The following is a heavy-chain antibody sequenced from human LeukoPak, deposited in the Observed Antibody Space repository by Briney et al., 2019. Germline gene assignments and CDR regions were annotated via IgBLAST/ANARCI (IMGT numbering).Heavy chain of an antibody. J-gene: IGHJ4*02. CDR1: GFIFNNYV. Sequence: GGSLRLSCAASGFIFNNYVTSWVRQAPGKGLEWVSGISGSGGSTYYADSVKGRFTISRDNSKNTLFLQMNSLRVDDTAIYYCAKDFYNFWSGYYEGYFDYWGQGALVTVSS. V-gene: IGHV3-23*01. D-gene: IGHD3-3*01. CDR3: AKDFYNFWSGYYEGYFDY. CDR2: ISGSGGST.